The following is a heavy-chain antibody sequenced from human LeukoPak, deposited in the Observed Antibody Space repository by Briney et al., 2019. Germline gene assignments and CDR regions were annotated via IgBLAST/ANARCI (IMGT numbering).Heavy chain of an antibody. Sequence: ASVKVSCKASGGTFSSYAISWVRQAPGQGLEWMGWMNPNSGNTGYAQKFQGRVTMTRNTSISTAYMELSGLRSEDTAVYYCAKRRDSSSWYVAFDYWGQGTLVTVSS. CDR3: AKRRDSSSWYVAFDY. J-gene: IGHJ4*02. D-gene: IGHD6-13*01. V-gene: IGHV1-8*02. CDR1: GGTFSSYA. CDR2: MNPNSGNT.